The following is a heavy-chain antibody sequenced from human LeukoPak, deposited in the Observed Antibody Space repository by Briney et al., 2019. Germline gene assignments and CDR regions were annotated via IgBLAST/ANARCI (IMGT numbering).Heavy chain of an antibody. J-gene: IGHJ4*02. CDR3: ARGDIVVVVAASFFDY. Sequence: SETLSLTCTVSGGSISSSSYYWGWIRQPPGKGLEWIGSIYHSGSTYYNPSLKSRVTISVDTSKNQFSLKLSSVTAADTAVYYCARGDIVVVVAASFFDYWGQGTLVTVSS. CDR2: IYHSGST. V-gene: IGHV4-39*07. D-gene: IGHD2-15*01. CDR1: GGSISSSSYY.